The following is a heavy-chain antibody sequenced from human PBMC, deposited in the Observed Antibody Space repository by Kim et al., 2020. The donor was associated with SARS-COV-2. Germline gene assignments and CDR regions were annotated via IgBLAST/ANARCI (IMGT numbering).Heavy chain of an antibody. J-gene: IGHJ6*02. CDR1: GGSISSSNW. CDR2: IYHSGST. Sequence: SETLSLTCAVSGGSISSSNWWSWVRQPPGKGLEWIGEIYHSGSTNYNPSLKSRVTISVDKSKNQFSLKLSSVTAADTAVYYCARSQRSGWPQMYYYYGMDVWGQGTTVTVSS. D-gene: IGHD6-19*01. V-gene: IGHV4-4*02. CDR3: ARSQRSGWPQMYYYYGMDV.